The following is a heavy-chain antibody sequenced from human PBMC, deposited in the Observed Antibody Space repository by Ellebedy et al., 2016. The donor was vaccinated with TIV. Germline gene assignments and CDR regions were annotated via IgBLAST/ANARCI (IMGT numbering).Heavy chain of an antibody. D-gene: IGHD3-10*01. Sequence: GGSLRLSCAASGFTFSDSAMQWVRQAPGKGLEWVGRIRSRTKSYATAYGASMRGRFTISRDDSENTAYLQMNSLETEDTGVYFCTHYYGSGNRAGSVDVWGQGTTVTVSS. J-gene: IGHJ6*02. CDR1: GFTFSDSA. CDR2: IRSRTKSYAT. CDR3: THYYGSGNRAGSVDV. V-gene: IGHV3-73*01.